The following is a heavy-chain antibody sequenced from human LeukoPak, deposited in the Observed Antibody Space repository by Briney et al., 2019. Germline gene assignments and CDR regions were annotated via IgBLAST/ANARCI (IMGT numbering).Heavy chain of an antibody. J-gene: IGHJ6*03. CDR2: TYYRSKWYN. V-gene: IGHV6-1*01. CDR1: GDSVSSNSAA. D-gene: IGHD6-19*01. CDR3: ARDQGYSSGWFEDYYYYYMDV. Sequence: SQTLSLTCAISGDSVSSNSAAWTWIRQSPSRGLEWLGRTYYRSKWYNDYAVCVKSRITINPDTSKNQFSLQLNSVTPEDTAVYHCARDQGYSSGWFEDYYYYYMDVWGKGTTVTVSS.